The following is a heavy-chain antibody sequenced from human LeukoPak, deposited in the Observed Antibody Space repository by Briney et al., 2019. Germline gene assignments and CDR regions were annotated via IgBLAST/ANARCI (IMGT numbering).Heavy chain of an antibody. J-gene: IGHJ4*02. Sequence: GGSLRLSCAASGLTVSTNYMSWVRQAPGKGLEWVSVIYSGGSTYYADSVKGRFTISRDNSKNTLYLQMNSLRAGDTAVYYCARGQRAAAGFDYWGQGTLVTVSS. CDR1: GLTVSTNY. D-gene: IGHD6-13*01. CDR2: IYSGGST. CDR3: ARGQRAAAGFDY. V-gene: IGHV3-66*01.